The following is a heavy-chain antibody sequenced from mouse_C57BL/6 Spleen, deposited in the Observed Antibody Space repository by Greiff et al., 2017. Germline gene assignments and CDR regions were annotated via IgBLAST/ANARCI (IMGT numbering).Heavy chain of an antibody. CDR3: ARKVATKDYYLDY. V-gene: IGHV5-17*01. CDR1: GFTFSDYG. D-gene: IGHD1-1*01. Sequence: EVQRVESGGGLVKPGGSLKLSCAASGFTFSDYGMHWVRQAPEKGLEWVAYISSGSSTIYYADTVKGRVTISRDNAKNTLFLQMTSLRSEDTAMYYCARKVATKDYYLDYWGQGTTLTVSS. CDR2: ISSGSSTI. J-gene: IGHJ2*01.